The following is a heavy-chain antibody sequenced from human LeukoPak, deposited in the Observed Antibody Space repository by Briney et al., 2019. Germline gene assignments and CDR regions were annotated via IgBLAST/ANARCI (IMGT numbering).Heavy chain of an antibody. CDR3: AKDRLGSSSIDAFDI. CDR2: ISSSSSYI. J-gene: IGHJ3*02. V-gene: IGHV3-21*04. Sequence: GGSLRLSCAASGFTFSSYSMNWVRQAPGKGLEWVSSISSSSSYIYYADSVKGRFTISRDNSKNTLYLQMNSLRAEDTAVYYCAKDRLGSSSIDAFDIWGQGTMVTVSS. CDR1: GFTFSSYS. D-gene: IGHD6-6*01.